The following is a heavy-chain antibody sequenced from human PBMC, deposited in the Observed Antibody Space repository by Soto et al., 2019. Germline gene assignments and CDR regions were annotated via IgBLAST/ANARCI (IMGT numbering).Heavy chain of an antibody. CDR3: VKDSSRWYDFDY. V-gene: IGHV3-23*01. D-gene: IGHD6-13*01. CDR2: ITASGSFT. Sequence: EVQLLEAGGALVQPGGSLRLACAASGFTFNNFAMNWVRQAPGKGLEWVSGITASGSFTYYAASVNGRFTISRDNRKNTLSLQLDSLRGEDTASYYCVKDSSRWYDFDYWGPGTLVTVSS. J-gene: IGHJ4*01. CDR1: GFTFNNFA.